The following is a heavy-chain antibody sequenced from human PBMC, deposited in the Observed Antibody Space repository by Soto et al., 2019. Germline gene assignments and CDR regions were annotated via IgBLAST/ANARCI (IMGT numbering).Heavy chain of an antibody. Sequence: PGGSLRLSCAASGFTFGGYAMRWVRQAPGKGLEWVAGIYWNGSNTDYADSVKGRFTISRDNAKNSLFLEVNSLRVEDTALYFCARVPLLADYFDSWGQGTLVTVSS. CDR2: IYWNGSNT. CDR3: ARVPLLADYFDS. V-gene: IGHV3-20*04. J-gene: IGHJ4*02. CDR1: GFTFGGYA.